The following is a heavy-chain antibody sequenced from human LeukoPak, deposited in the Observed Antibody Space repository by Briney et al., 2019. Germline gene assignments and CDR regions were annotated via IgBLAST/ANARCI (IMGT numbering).Heavy chain of an antibody. D-gene: IGHD6-13*01. CDR2: INPGDSDA. V-gene: IGHV5-51*01. J-gene: IGHJ4*02. CDR1: GYTFTNYW. Sequence: GESLKISCQGSGYTFTNYWIGWVRQMPGKGLEWMGIINPGDSDATYSPSFQGQVIISVDKSINTAYLQWSSLKASDTAMYYCAAGIDPYYFDYWGQGTLVTVSS. CDR3: AAGIDPYYFDY.